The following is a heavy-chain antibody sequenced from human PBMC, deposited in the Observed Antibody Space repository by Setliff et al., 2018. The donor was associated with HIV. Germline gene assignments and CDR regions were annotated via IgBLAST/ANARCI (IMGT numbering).Heavy chain of an antibody. D-gene: IGHD1-26*01. CDR3: ARDNHCGRGSNFPWYSDL. J-gene: IGHJ2*01. V-gene: IGHV1-18*01. CDR1: GYTFSNYG. CDR2: ITSYNGNK. Sequence: ASVKVSCKASGYTFSNYGITWVRQAPGQGLEWMGWITSYNGNKNYVKKFTGRVTMTTDTSTSIAYMELKSLRSEDTAVYYYARDNHCGRGSNFPWYSDLWGRGTLVTVSS.